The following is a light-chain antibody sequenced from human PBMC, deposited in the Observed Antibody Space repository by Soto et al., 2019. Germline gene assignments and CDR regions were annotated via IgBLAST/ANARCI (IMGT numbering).Light chain of an antibody. CDR3: QSYDSSLDGFYV. J-gene: IGLJ1*01. V-gene: IGLV1-40*01. CDR1: SSNIGGGYD. Sequence: QSVLSQPPSVSAAPGQRVTISCTGTSSNIGGGYDVHWYQQLPGTAPKLLISGNNNRPSGVADRFSGSRSGASASLAITGLQAEDEADYFCQSYDSSLDGFYVFGTGTKVTVL. CDR2: GNN.